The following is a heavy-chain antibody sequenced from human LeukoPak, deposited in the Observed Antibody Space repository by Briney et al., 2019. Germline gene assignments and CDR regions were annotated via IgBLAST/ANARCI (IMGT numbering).Heavy chain of an antibody. CDR1: GGSFSGYY. CDR2: INHSGST. V-gene: IGHV4-34*01. D-gene: IGHD3-10*01. CDR3: ARGRFGEPYYFDY. J-gene: IGHJ4*02. Sequence: PSETLSLTCAVYGGSFSGYYWSWIRQPPGKGLEWIGEINHSGSTNYNPSLKSRVTISVDTSKNQFSLKLSSVTAADTAVYYCARGRFGEPYYFDYWGQGTLVTVSS.